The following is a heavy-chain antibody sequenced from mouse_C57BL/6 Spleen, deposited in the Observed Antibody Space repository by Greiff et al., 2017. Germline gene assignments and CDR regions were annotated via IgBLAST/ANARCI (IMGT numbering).Heavy chain of an antibody. CDR2: IDPSDSDT. CDR3: AREGYDAFAY. D-gene: IGHD2-2*01. J-gene: IGHJ3*01. V-gene: IGHV1-52*01. CDR1: GYTFTSYW. Sequence: QVQLQQPGAELVRPGSSVKLSCKASGYTFTSYWMQWVKQRPIQGLEWIGNIDPSDSDTHYNQKFKDKATLTVDKSSSTAYMQRSSLTSEDSAVYYCAREGYDAFAYWGQGTLVTVAA.